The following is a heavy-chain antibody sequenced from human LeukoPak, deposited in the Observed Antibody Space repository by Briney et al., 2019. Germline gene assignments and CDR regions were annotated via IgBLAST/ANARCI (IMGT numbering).Heavy chain of an antibody. J-gene: IGHJ6*02. Sequence: ASVKVSCKASGGTFSSYAISWVRQAPGQGLEWMGWMNPNSGNTDYAQKFQGRVTMTRDTSINTAYMEVSSLRSEDSAVYYCARGHAFYDTLTGYSIYALDAWGQGTTVTVSS. CDR1: GGTFSSYA. V-gene: IGHV1-8*02. CDR2: MNPNSGNT. CDR3: ARGHAFYDTLTGYSIYALDA. D-gene: IGHD3-9*01.